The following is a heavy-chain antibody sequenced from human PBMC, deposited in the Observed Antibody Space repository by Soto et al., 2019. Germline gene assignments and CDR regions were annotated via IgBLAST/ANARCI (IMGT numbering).Heavy chain of an antibody. V-gene: IGHV2-5*02. CDR2: IYWDDDE. Sequence: QITLKESGPTLVKSTQTLTLTCTFSGFSLTTDGEGVGWVRQSPGEAVVWLALIYWDDDERYIPSLKTRLTITKDKSRNQVVLVMTSMEPVDTGTYFCAHSRNLITEDAQVGDFDYWGQGTLV. CDR3: AHSRNLITEDAQVGDFDY. D-gene: IGHD1-26*01. CDR1: GFSLTTDGEG. J-gene: IGHJ4*02.